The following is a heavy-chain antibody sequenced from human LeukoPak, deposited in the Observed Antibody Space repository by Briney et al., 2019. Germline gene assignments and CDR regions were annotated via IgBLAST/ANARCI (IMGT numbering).Heavy chain of an antibody. CDR2: IIGSGSGGST. CDR1: GFTFSSYA. CDR3: AKLLAVTNSYYFNY. V-gene: IGHV3-23*01. J-gene: IGHJ4*02. D-gene: IGHD6-19*01. Sequence: GGSLKLSCAASGFTFSSYAMIWFRQAPGKGLDGFSTIIGSGSGGSTYYADSVKGRFTISRDNSKDTLYLQMNSLRAEDTAVYYCAKLLAVTNSYYFNYWGQGTLVTISS.